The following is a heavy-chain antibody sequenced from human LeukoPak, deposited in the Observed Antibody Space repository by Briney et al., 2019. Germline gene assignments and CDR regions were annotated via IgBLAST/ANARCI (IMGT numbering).Heavy chain of an antibody. CDR1: GFTVSSNY. CDR3: ARDRADSSSWYSRDYYYGMDV. CDR2: IYSGGST. D-gene: IGHD6-13*01. V-gene: IGHV3-53*01. Sequence: GGSLRLSCAASGFTVSSNYMSWVRQAPGKGLEWVSVIYSGGSTYYADSVKGRFTISRDNSKNTLYLQMNSLRAEDTAVYYCARDRADSSSWYSRDYYYGMDVWGQGTTVTVSS. J-gene: IGHJ6*02.